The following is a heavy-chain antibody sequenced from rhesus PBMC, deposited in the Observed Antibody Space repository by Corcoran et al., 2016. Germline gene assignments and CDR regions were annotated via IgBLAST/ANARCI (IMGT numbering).Heavy chain of an antibody. CDR1: GGSISGYY. V-gene: IGHV4-165*02. J-gene: IGHJ4*01. CDR2: IGCSNGNP. CDR3: ARQVGGVY. D-gene: IGHD3-34*01. Sequence: QVQLQESGPGLVKPSETLSLTCAVSGGSISGYYWNWIRQPPGKGLECIGYIGCSNGNPYNNPSLRSRVTISTDTSKNQFSLKLNSVTAADTAVYYCARQVGGVYWGQGVLVTVSS.